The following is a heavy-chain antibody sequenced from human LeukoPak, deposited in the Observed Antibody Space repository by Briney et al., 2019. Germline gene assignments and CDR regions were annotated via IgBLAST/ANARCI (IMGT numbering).Heavy chain of an antibody. V-gene: IGHV4-59*01. D-gene: IGHD4-17*01. CDR2: IYYSGST. CDR3: ARTRTTGKFDY. J-gene: IGHJ4*02. CDR1: GGSISSYY. Sequence: PSETLSLTXTVSGGSISSYYWSWIGQPPGKGLEWIGYIYYSGSTNYNPSLKSRVTISVDTSKNQFSLKLSSVTAADTAVYHCARTRTTGKFDYWGQGTLVTVSS.